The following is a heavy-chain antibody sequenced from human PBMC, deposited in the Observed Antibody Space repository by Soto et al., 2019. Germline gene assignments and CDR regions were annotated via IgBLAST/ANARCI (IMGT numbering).Heavy chain of an antibody. V-gene: IGHV3-30-3*01. CDR1: GFTFSSYA. D-gene: IGHD6-19*01. CDR2: ISYDGSNK. CDR3: ARDEPYSIAVAGIGREFGAHYYYYGMDV. J-gene: IGHJ6*02. Sequence: QVQLVESGGGVVQPGRSLRLSCADSGFTFSSYAMHWVRQAPGKGLEWVAVISYDGSNKYYADSVKGRFTISRDNYKDRLHLHMNSLRAEDKAVYDCARDEPYSIAVAGIGREFGAHYYYYGMDVWGQGTKVTVSS.